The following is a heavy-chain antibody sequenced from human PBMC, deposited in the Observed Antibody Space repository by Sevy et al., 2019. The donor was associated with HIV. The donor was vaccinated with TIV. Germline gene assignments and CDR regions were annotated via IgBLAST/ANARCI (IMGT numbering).Heavy chain of an antibody. Sequence: GGSLRLSCAASGFTFDDYTMHWVRQAPGKGLEWVSLISWDGGSTYFADSVKGRFTFSRDNTKNSLYLQMTILRTEDTALYYCAKDIGYYDSSGCGFDYWGQGTLVTVSS. CDR3: AKDIGYYDSSGCGFDY. CDR1: GFTFDDYT. V-gene: IGHV3-43*01. J-gene: IGHJ4*02. CDR2: ISWDGGST. D-gene: IGHD3-22*01.